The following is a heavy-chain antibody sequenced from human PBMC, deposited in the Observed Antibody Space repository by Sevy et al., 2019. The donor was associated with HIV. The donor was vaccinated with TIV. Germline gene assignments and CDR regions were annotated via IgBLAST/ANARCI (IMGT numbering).Heavy chain of an antibody. D-gene: IGHD6-19*01. CDR2: IFHNGNT. Sequence: SETLSLTCSVSGGSIRSDSYYWTWIRQHPGKGLEWIGYIFHNGNTYYNPSLKSRFSISVDTSKNQFSLMLRSVTAADTAVYYCARDHGYSNGWFPYYYYYGMDVWGQGTTVTVSS. CDR1: GGSIRSDSYY. V-gene: IGHV4-31*03. CDR3: ARDHGYSNGWFPYYYYYGMDV. J-gene: IGHJ6*02.